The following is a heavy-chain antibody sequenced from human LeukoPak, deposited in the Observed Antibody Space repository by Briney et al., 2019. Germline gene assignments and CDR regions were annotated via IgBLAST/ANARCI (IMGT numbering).Heavy chain of an antibody. V-gene: IGHV3-48*03. J-gene: IGHJ6*04. Sequence: GGSLRLSCAASGFTFSSYEMNGVRQAPGKGLEWVSYISSSGSTIYYADSVKGRFTISRDNAKNSLYLQMNSLRAEDTAVYYCAELGITMIGGVWGKGTTVTISS. D-gene: IGHD3-22*01. CDR3: AELGITMIGGV. CDR2: ISSSGSTI. CDR1: GFTFSSYE.